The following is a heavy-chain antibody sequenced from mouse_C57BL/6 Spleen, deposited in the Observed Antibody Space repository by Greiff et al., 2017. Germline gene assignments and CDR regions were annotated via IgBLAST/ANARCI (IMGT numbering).Heavy chain of an antibody. CDR3: ARVYYSNMDY. V-gene: IGHV1-69*01. J-gene: IGHJ4*01. D-gene: IGHD2-5*01. CDR1: GYTFTSYW. Sequence: VQLQQPGAELVMPGASVKLSCKASGYTFTSYWMHWVKQRPGQGLEWIGEIDPSDSYTNYNQKFKGKSTLTVDKSSSTAYMQLSSLTSEDSAVYYCARVYYSNMDYWGQGTSVTVSS. CDR2: IDPSDSYT.